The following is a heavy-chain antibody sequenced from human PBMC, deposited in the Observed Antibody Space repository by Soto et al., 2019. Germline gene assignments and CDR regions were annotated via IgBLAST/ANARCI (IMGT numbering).Heavy chain of an antibody. Sequence: QVQLQESGPGLVKSSGTLSLTCGVSGGSIRSENWWTWVRQSPGKGLEWIGEIWHSGSTNYNPSLESRATISVDKSNNQFSLKLNSVTAADTAIYYCARVESATGWNVGWFDPWGQGALVTVSS. CDR3: ARVESATGWNVGWFDP. V-gene: IGHV4-4*02. CDR1: GGSIRSENW. CDR2: IWHSGST. J-gene: IGHJ5*02. D-gene: IGHD1-1*01.